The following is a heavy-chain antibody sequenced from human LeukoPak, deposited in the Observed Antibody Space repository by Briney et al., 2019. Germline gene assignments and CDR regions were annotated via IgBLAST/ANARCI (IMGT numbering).Heavy chain of an antibody. Sequence: GGSLRLSCAASGFTFSSYWMNWARQAPGKGLEWVASINHNGNVNYYVDSVKGRFTIFRDNAKNSLYLQMSNLRAEDTAVYFCARGGGLDVWGQGATVTVSS. CDR2: INHNGNVN. CDR3: ARGGGLDV. D-gene: IGHD3-16*01. V-gene: IGHV3-7*03. CDR1: GFTFSSYW. J-gene: IGHJ6*02.